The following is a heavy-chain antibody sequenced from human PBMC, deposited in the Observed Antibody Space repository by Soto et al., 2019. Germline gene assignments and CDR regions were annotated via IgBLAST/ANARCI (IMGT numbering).Heavy chain of an antibody. CDR3: AGAPLLVPAAMPLDAFDI. D-gene: IGHD2-2*01. V-gene: IGHV4-30-4*01. CDR1: GGSISSGDYY. Sequence: PSETLSLTCTVSGGSISSGDYYWSWIRQPPGKGLEWIGYIYYSGSTYYNPSLKSRVTISVDTSKNQFSLKLSSVTAADTAVYYCAGAPLLVPAAMPLDAFDIWGQGTMVTVSS. J-gene: IGHJ3*02. CDR2: IYYSGST.